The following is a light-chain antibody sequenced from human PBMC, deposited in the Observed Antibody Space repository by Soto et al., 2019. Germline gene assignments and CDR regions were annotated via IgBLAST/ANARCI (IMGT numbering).Light chain of an antibody. V-gene: IGKV1-39*01. CDR3: QQSYRSPIT. J-gene: IGKJ5*01. Sequence: DIQMTQSPSSLSSSVGYRVTITCLASQTISSYLNWYQHKPGKAPNLLIYATSTLQTGVPSRFSGSGSGTDFTLTISSLQPEDFATYYCQQSYRSPITFGQGTRLEIK. CDR1: QTISSY. CDR2: ATS.